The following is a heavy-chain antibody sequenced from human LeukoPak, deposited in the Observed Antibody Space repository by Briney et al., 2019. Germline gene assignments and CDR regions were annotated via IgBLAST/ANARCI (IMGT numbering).Heavy chain of an antibody. CDR2: IYHSGST. CDR3: ARRAEGTTFYYYYYMDV. D-gene: IGHD1-7*01. Sequence: SETLSLTCAVYGGSFSGYYWSWIRRPPGKGLEWIGEIYHSGSTNYNPSLKSRVTISVDTSKNQFSLKLSSVTAADTAVYYCARRAEGTTFYYYYYMDVWGKGTTVTVSS. V-gene: IGHV4-34*01. J-gene: IGHJ6*03. CDR1: GGSFSGYY.